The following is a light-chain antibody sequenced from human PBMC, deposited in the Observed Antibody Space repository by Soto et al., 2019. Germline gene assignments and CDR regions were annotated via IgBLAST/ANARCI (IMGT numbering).Light chain of an antibody. Sequence: DIVMTQSPLSLPVTPGEPASISCRSSQSLLHSNGYNCLDWYLQKPGQSPQLLIYLGSNRASGVPDRFSGSGSGTDFTLTISRVEAEDVGVYYCMQALQTSVTFGGGTKVEIK. CDR1: QSLLHSNGYNC. V-gene: IGKV2-28*01. CDR2: LGS. CDR3: MQALQTSVT. J-gene: IGKJ4*01.